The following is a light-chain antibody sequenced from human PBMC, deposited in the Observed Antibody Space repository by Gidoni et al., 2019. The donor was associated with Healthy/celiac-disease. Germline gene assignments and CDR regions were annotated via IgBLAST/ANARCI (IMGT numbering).Light chain of an antibody. CDR3: QQYYSTPLT. CDR2: WAS. J-gene: IGKJ4*01. CDR1: QSVLYSSNNKNY. Sequence: DIVLTQSPDSLAVSLGAMATINCKSSQSVLYSSNNKNYLAWYQQKPGQPPKLRIYWASTRESGVPDRFSGSGSGTDFTLTISSLQAEDLAVYYCQQYYSTPLTFXGXTKVEIK. V-gene: IGKV4-1*01.